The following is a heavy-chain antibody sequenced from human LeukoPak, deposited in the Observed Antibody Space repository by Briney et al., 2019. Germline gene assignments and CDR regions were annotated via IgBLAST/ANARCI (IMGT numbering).Heavy chain of an antibody. D-gene: IGHD6-19*01. J-gene: IGHJ4*02. V-gene: IGHV3-7*01. Sequence: GGSLRLSCAASGFTFSSYSMNWVRQAPGKGLAWVANIIEGGDVKYYVDSVKGRFTISRDNTKNSLYLQMTSLRADDTAVYYCARVGKNGWDFDHWGQGTLVTVSS. CDR3: ARVGKNGWDFDH. CDR2: IIEGGDVK. CDR1: GFTFSSYS.